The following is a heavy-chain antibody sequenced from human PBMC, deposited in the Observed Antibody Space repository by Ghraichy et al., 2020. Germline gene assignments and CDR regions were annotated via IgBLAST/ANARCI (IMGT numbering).Heavy chain of an antibody. V-gene: IGHV1-2*04. J-gene: IGHJ5*02. CDR3: ARAGGNYYDSSGYWFDP. D-gene: IGHD3-22*01. CDR2: INPNSGGT. Sequence: ASVKVSCKASGYTFTGYYMHWVRQAPGQGLEWMGWINPNSGGTNYAQKFQGWVTMTRDTSISTANMELSRLRSDDTAVYYCARAGGNYYDSSGYWFDPWGQGTLVTVSS. CDR1: GYTFTGYY.